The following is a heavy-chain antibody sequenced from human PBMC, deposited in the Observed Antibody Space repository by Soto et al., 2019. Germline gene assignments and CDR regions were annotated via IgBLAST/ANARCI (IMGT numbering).Heavy chain of an antibody. V-gene: IGHV3-23*01. Sequence: LRLSCAASGLALSNYAMSWVRQAPGKGLEWVSGISASGRDTYYADSVKDRFTISRDSSKNTLYLQMNSLRAEDTAMYYCAKGKTSGWYYFDSWGQGTRVTVSS. CDR3: AKGKTSGWYYFDS. CDR2: ISASGRDT. CDR1: GLALSNYA. D-gene: IGHD6-19*01. J-gene: IGHJ4*02.